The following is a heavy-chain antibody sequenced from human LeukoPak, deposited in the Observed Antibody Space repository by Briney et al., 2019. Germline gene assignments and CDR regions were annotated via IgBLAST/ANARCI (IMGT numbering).Heavy chain of an antibody. CDR1: GFTFSSYG. CDR2: IWYDGSNK. CDR3: ARXGRXGXXXXPDY. Sequence: LPGGSLRLSCAASGFTFSSYGMHWVRQAPGKGLEWVAVIWYDGSNKYYADSVKGRFTISRDNSKNTLYLQMNSLRAEDTAVYYCARXGRXGXXXXPDYWGQGTLVTVS. J-gene: IGHJ4*02. V-gene: IGHV3-33*01.